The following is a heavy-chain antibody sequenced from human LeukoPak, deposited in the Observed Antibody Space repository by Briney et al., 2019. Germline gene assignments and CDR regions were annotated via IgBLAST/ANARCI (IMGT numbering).Heavy chain of an antibody. Sequence: GGSLRLSCAASGFTFSSYWMSWVRQAPGKGLEWVANIMQDGSEKYYVDSVKGRFTISRDNAKNSLYLQMNSLRAEDTAVYYCAAAVGFGGDYGMDVWGKGTTVTVSS. D-gene: IGHD3-10*01. CDR2: IMQDGSEK. J-gene: IGHJ6*04. CDR1: GFTFSSYW. V-gene: IGHV3-7*03. CDR3: AAAVGFGGDYGMDV.